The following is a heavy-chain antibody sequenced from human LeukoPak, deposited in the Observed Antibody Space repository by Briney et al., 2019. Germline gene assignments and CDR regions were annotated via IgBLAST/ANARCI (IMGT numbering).Heavy chain of an antibody. J-gene: IGHJ4*02. CDR3: ARSVDY. V-gene: IGHV3-7*01. Sequence: GGSLRLSCVASGLTFDNAWMSWVRQAPGKGLEWVANIKQDGSKKYYVDSVKGRFTVSRDNAKNSLYLQMNSLRAEDTAMYYCARSVDYWGQGTLVTVSS. CDR1: GLTFDNAW. CDR2: IKQDGSKK.